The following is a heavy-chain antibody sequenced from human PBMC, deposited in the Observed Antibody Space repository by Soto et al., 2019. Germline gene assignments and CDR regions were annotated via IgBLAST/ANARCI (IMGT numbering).Heavy chain of an antibody. CDR2: FRSSGDDGTT. J-gene: IGHJ4*02. D-gene: IGHD3-10*01. V-gene: IGHV3-23*01. CDR1: GFTFSSYS. Sequence: GGSLRLSCAASGFTFSSYSMSWVRQAPGKGLEWVSGFRSSGDDGTTYYADSVKGRFTISRDNSKNTLFLQMDNLRAEDTAIYYCAKKGNSGPGSQDFDYWGQGTVVTVAS. CDR3: AKKGNSGPGSQDFDY.